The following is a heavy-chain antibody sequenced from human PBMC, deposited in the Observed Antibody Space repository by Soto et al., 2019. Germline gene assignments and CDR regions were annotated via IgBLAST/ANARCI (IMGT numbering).Heavy chain of an antibody. CDR1: GGSISRGGYS. J-gene: IGHJ4*02. CDR2: IHHSGNS. CDR3: ARGQYSSSWETIYYFDY. V-gene: IGHV4-30-2*01. D-gene: IGHD6-13*01. Sequence: SQLLSDTCGVSGGSISRGGYSWCRERQPPGKGLEWIGEIHHSGNSNYNPSLKSRVIISVDKSKNQFSLKLSSVTAADTAVYYCARGQYSSSWETIYYFDYWGQGTLVTVS.